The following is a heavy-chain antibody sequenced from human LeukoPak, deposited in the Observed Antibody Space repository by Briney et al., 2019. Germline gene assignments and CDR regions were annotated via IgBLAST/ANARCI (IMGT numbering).Heavy chain of an antibody. Sequence: SLKGRFTISRDNAKNSLYLQMISLRAEDTAVYYCARDLPSKQIYFDYWGQGTLVTVSS. J-gene: IGHJ4*02. CDR3: ARDLPSKQIYFDY. D-gene: IGHD4-11*01. V-gene: IGHV3-21*01.